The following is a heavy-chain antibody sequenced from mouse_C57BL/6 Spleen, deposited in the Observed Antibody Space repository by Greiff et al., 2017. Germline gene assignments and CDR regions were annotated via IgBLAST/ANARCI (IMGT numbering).Heavy chain of an antibody. CDR3: ARDMGYYGSYAMDY. CDR1: GYTFTDHN. Sequence: EVQLQQSGPESVKPGASVKIPCKASGYTFTDHNMDWVKQSHGKSLEWIGDLHPNNGGTIYNQKFKGKATLTVDKSSSTAYMELRSLTSEDTAVYYCARDMGYYGSYAMDYWGQGTSVTVSS. V-gene: IGHV1-18*01. J-gene: IGHJ4*01. D-gene: IGHD1-1*01. CDR2: LHPNNGGT.